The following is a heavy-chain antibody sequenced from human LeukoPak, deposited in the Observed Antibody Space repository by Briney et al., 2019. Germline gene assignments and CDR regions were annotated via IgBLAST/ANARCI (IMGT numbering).Heavy chain of an antibody. CDR2: INHSGST. Sequence: SETLSLTCAVYGGSFSGYYWSWIRQPPGKGLEWIGEINHSGSTNYNPSLKSRVTISVDTSKNQFSLKLSSVTAADTAVYYCARTGYSSSPRGAFDIWGQGTMVTVSS. CDR1: GGSFSGYY. J-gene: IGHJ3*02. CDR3: ARTGYSSSPRGAFDI. D-gene: IGHD6-13*01. V-gene: IGHV4-34*01.